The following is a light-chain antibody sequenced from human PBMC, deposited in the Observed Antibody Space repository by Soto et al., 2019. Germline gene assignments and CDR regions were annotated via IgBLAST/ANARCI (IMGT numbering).Light chain of an antibody. J-gene: IGLJ2*01. CDR2: EVS. CDR1: SSDVGGYNF. V-gene: IGLV2-8*01. Sequence: QSVLTQPPSASGSPGQSVTISCTGTSSDVGGYNFFSWYQQHPGKAPKLMIYEVSKRPSGVPDRFSGSKSGNTASLTVSGLQADVEADYYCTSYAGSNIPVVFGGGTKLTVL. CDR3: TSYAGSNIPVV.